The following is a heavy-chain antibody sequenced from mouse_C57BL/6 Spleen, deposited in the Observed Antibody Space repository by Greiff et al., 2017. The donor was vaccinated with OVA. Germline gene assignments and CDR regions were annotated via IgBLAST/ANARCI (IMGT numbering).Heavy chain of an antibody. Sequence: DVKLVESGAELVRPGASVKLSCTASGFNIKDDYMHWVKQRPEQGLEWIGWIDPENGDTEYASKFQGKATITADTSSNTAYLQLSSLTSEDTAVYYCGLRSEAYWGQGTLVTVSA. D-gene: IGHD3-1*01. CDR1: GFNIKDDY. J-gene: IGHJ3*01. CDR3: GLRSEAY. CDR2: IDPENGDT. V-gene: IGHV14-4*01.